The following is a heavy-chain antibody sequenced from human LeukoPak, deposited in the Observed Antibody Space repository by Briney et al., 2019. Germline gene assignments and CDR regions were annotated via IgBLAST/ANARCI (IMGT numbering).Heavy chain of an antibody. CDR2: INPSGSST. J-gene: IGHJ5*02. CDR1: GYSFTGHY. CDR3: ARDNSVGDIAWWFDP. D-gene: IGHD3-16*02. Sequence: ASVKVSCKASGYSFTGHYMHWVRQAPGQGLEWMGLINPSGSSTLYAQKFQGRVTMTRDMSTTTDYMGLSSLRYEDTAVYYCARDNSVGDIAWWFDPWGQGTLVTVSS. V-gene: IGHV1-46*01.